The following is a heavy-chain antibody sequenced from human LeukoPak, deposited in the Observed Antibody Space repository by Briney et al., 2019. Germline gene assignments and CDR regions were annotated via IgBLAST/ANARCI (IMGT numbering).Heavy chain of an antibody. V-gene: IGHV3-15*04. Sequence: RSGGSLRLSCTASGFTFSNAWMTWVRQAPGKGLEWVGRIVSKTDGRTIDYAAPVRGRFTISRDDSKNTVYLQMNSLKTEDTAVYYCTVVGAISGAWGQGTLVTVSS. CDR1: GFTFSNAW. J-gene: IGHJ5*02. D-gene: IGHD1-26*01. CDR2: IVSKTDGRTI. CDR3: TVVGAISGA.